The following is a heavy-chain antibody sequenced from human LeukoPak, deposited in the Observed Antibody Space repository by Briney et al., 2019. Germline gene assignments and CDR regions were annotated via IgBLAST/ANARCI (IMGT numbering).Heavy chain of an antibody. V-gene: IGHV1-2*06. J-gene: IGHJ4*02. CDR1: GYTFSGYY. Sequence: ASVKVSCKASGYTFSGYYMHWVRQAPGQGLEWMGRINPNSGGTNYAQKFQGRVTMTRDTSISTAYMELSRLRSDDTAVYYCARQAAAGTKRFDYWGQGTLVTVSS. CDR3: ARQAAAGTKRFDY. D-gene: IGHD6-13*01. CDR2: INPNSGGT.